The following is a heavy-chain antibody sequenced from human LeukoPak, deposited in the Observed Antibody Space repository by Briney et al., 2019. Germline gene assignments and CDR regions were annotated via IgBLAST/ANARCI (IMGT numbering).Heavy chain of an antibody. CDR2: IYPGDSDT. CDR3: ARGFYGGYYYYYYMDV. CDR1: GYSFTTYW. Sequence: GEPLKISCKGSGYSFTTYWIGWVRPMPGKGLEWMGIIYPGDSDTRYSPSFQGQVTISADRSISTAYLQWSSLKASDTAMYYCARGFYGGYYYYYYMDVWGKGTTVTVSS. V-gene: IGHV5-51*01. J-gene: IGHJ6*03. D-gene: IGHD4/OR15-4a*01.